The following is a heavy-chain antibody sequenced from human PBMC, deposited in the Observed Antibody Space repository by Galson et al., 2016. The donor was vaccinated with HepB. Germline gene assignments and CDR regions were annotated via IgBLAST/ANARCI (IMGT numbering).Heavy chain of an antibody. D-gene: IGHD3-3*01. Sequence: SVKVSCKASGYIFTTYGVGWVRQAPGQGLEWMGCISTHNGETTYSQKFQGRVIMTTDTSTSTVYMELRGLRSDDTAAYFCARFWSGFLPDYWGQGTLVIVSS. CDR2: ISTHNGET. J-gene: IGHJ4*02. CDR3: ARFWSGFLPDY. CDR1: GYIFTTYG. V-gene: IGHV1-18*01.